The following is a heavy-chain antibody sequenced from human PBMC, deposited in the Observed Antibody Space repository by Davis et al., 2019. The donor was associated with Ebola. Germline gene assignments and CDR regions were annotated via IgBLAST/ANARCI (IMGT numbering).Heavy chain of an antibody. CDR3: ARSSSWYDGMDV. D-gene: IGHD6-13*01. CDR2: INAGNGNT. J-gene: IGHJ6*02. CDR1: GYTFTSYY. V-gene: IGHV1-3*01. Sequence: AASVKVSCKASGYTFTSYYMHWVRQAPGQKLEWMGWINAGNGNTKYSQKFQGRVTITRDTSASTAYMELSSLRSEDTAVYYCARSSSWYDGMDVWGQGTTVTVSS.